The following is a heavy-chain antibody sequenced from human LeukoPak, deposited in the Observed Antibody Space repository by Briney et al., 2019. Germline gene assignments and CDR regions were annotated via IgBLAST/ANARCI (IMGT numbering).Heavy chain of an antibody. J-gene: IGHJ5*02. CDR3: AKFRVVTTFFWFDP. CDR1: GFTFSSYA. Sequence: GGSLRLSCAASGFTFSSYAMSWVREAPGKGLEWVSAISGSGGSTYYADSVKGRFTISRDNSKNTLYLQMNSLRAEDTAVYYCAKFRVVTTFFWFDPWGQGTLVTVSS. D-gene: IGHD2-21*02. V-gene: IGHV3-23*01. CDR2: ISGSGGST.